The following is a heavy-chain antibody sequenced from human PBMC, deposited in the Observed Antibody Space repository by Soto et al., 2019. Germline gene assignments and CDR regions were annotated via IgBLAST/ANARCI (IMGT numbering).Heavy chain of an antibody. CDR2: ITYDGSNN. V-gene: IGHV3-30-3*01. J-gene: IGHJ6*02. CDR3: ASTLDV. Sequence: QVQLVESGGGVVQPGRSLRLSCAASGFTFSSYAMHWFRQAPGKGLEWVAVITYDGSNNYYADSVRGRFTISRDNSKNTLYLQMNSLSAYYTAVDYGASTLDVWGQGTTVTVSS. CDR1: GFTFSSYA.